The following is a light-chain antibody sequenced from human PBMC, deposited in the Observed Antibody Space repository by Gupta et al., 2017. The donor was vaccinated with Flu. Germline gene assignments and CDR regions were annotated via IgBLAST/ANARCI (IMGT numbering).Light chain of an antibody. CDR1: ELGDKY. CDR3: KAWERTTGV. Sequence: SYELTQPPSVSVSAGQTASISCSGDELGDKYTFWYQQKAGQSPVWVIYQDSKRPSGIPERFSGPSSGKKPNMTISGTQSMNEADDYCKAWERTTGVFGGGTKVTVL. J-gene: IGLJ2*01. V-gene: IGLV3-1*01. CDR2: QDS.